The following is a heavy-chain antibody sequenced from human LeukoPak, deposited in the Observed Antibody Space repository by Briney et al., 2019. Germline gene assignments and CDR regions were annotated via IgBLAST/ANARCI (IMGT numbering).Heavy chain of an antibody. CDR3: ARGVTMVRGVIGGYYFDY. CDR1: GGTFSSYA. Sequence: SVKVSCKASGGTFSSYAISWVRQAPGQGLEWMGGIIPIFGTANYAQKFQGRVTITADESTSTAYMELSSLRSEDTAVYYCARGVTMVRGVIGGYYFDYWGQGTLVTVSS. CDR2: IIPIFGTA. V-gene: IGHV1-69*13. J-gene: IGHJ4*02. D-gene: IGHD3-10*01.